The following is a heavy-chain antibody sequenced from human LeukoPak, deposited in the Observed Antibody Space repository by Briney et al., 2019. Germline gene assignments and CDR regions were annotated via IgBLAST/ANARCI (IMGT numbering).Heavy chain of an antibody. D-gene: IGHD3-22*01. V-gene: IGHV1-8*01. J-gene: IGHJ4*02. CDR1: GYTFTSYD. CDR2: VNPNSGNT. Sequence: GASVKLSCKTSGYTFTSYDLNWVRQATGQGLEWMGWVNPNSGNTGYAQKFQGRVTMTMDPSISTAYMELSRLRSEDTAVYYCARRSDDYDSSAYYHWGQGTLVTVSS. CDR3: ARRSDDYDSSAYYH.